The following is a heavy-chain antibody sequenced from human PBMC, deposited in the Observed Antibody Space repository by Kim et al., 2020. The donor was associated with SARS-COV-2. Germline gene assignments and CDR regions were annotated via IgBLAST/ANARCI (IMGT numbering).Heavy chain of an antibody. J-gene: IGHJ1*01. Sequence: ASVKVSCKVSGYTFTGFAMNWVRQAPGKGLEWMGWIDPDDGETYYAQKLQGRVTMITDTSTYTAYMQLSSLRSEDTAVYYCATDGALTATGECFQ. CDR2: IDPDDGET. CDR1: GYTFTGFA. D-gene: IGHD6-25*01. CDR3: ATDGALTATGECFQ. V-gene: IGHV1-24*01.